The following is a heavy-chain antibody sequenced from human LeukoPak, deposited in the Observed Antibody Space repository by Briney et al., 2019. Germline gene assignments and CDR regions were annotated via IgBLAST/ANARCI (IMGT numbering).Heavy chain of an antibody. D-gene: IGHD1-14*01. CDR3: ARDHLLFRQPPNWFDP. J-gene: IGHJ5*02. V-gene: IGHV1-18*01. CDR2: ISAYNGNT. Sequence: GASVKVSCKASGYTFTSYGISWVRQAPGQGLEWMGWISAYNGNTHYAQMFQGRVTMTSDTSISTAYMELSRLRSDDTAVYYCARDHLLFRQPPNWFDPWGQGTLVTVSS. CDR1: GYTFTSYG.